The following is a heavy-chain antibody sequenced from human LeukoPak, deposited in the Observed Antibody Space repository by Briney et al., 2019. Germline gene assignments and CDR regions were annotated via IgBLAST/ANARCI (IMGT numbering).Heavy chain of an antibody. D-gene: IGHD3-16*01. CDR2: INTDGRST. CDR3: AKVFWGDGDAFDI. CDR1: GFTFSNYW. J-gene: IGHJ3*02. Sequence: AGGSLRLSCAGSGFTFSNYWMHWGRQAPGKGLVWVSHINTDGRSTTYADSVKGRFTVSRDKSKNTLYLQMNSLRAEDTAVYYRAKVFWGDGDAFDIWGQGTMVTVSS. V-gene: IGHV3-74*01.